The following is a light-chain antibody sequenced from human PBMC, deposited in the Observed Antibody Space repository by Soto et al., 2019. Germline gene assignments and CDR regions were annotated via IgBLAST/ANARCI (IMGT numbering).Light chain of an antibody. Sequence: EIVLTQSPGTLSLSPVERATLSCRGSQSVSSSYLAWYQQKPGQAPRLLIYGASSRATGIPDRFSGSGSGTDFTLTISRLEPEDFAVYYCQQYGSSPQTFGQGTKVDIK. CDR2: GAS. CDR3: QQYGSSPQT. CDR1: QSVSSSY. J-gene: IGKJ1*01. V-gene: IGKV3-20*01.